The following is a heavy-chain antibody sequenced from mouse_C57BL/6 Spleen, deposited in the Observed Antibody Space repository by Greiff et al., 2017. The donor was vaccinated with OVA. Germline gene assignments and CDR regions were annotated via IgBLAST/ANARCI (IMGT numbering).Heavy chain of an antibody. CDR2: IYPGDGDT. Sequence: VQLQQSGAELVKPGASVKISCKASGYAFSSYWMNWVKQRPGKGLEWIGQIYPGDGDTNYNGKFKGKATLTAAKSSSTAYMQLSSLTSEDSAVYFCARGDGTWYFDYWGQGTTLTVSS. CDR3: ARGDGTWYFDY. D-gene: IGHD3-3*01. CDR1: GYAFSSYW. V-gene: IGHV1-80*01. J-gene: IGHJ2*01.